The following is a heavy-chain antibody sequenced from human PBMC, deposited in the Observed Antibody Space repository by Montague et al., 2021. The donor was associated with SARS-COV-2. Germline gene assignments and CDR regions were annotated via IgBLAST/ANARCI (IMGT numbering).Heavy chain of an antibody. J-gene: IGHJ4*02. CDR3: ARDSLFRSGYSSGWPDD. D-gene: IGHD6-19*01. CDR1: GFTFSSYE. CDR2: ISSSVSTI. Sequence: SLRLSCAASGFTFSSYEMNWVRQAPGKGLEWVSYISSSVSTIYXXXSXXXRFXISRDNAKNSLYLQMNSLRAEDTAVYYCARDSLFRSGYSSGWPDDWGQGTLATVSS. V-gene: IGHV3-48*03.